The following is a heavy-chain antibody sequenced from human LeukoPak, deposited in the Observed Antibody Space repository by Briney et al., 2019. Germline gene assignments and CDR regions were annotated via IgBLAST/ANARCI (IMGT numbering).Heavy chain of an antibody. D-gene: IGHD3-22*01. Sequence: SETLSLTCTVSGGSISSGGYSWSWIRQHPGKGLEWIGYIYYSGSTYYNPSLKSRVTISVDTSKNQFSLKLSSVTAADTAVYYCARDAGYYDSSGYYLDAFDIWGQGTMVTVSS. V-gene: IGHV4-31*03. CDR1: GGSISSGGYS. CDR2: IYYSGST. J-gene: IGHJ3*02. CDR3: ARDAGYYDSSGYYLDAFDI.